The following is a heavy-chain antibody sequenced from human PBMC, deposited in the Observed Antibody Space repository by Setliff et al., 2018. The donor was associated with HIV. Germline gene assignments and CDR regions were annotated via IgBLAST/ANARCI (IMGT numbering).Heavy chain of an antibody. Sequence: ASVKVSCKASGYTFTGYYMHWVRQAPGQGLEWMGWINPNSGGTNYAQKFQGRVTMTRDTSTSTAYMELRSLRSDDTAVYYCARVWDWNYDLGYWGQGTLVTVSS. CDR1: GYTFTGYY. D-gene: IGHD1-7*01. V-gene: IGHV1-2*02. CDR2: INPNSGGT. CDR3: ARVWDWNYDLGY. J-gene: IGHJ4*02.